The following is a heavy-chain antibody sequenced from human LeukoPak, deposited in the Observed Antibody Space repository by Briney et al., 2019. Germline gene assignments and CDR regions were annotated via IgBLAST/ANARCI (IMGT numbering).Heavy chain of an antibody. D-gene: IGHD3-22*01. Sequence: GGSLRLSCAASRFTFSNYAMTWVRQAPGKGLQWVSSISGSGGITYYADSVKGRFTISRDNSKNTLHLQMNSLRAEDTAVYYCAKNNYYDSSGSYYYPDYWGQGTLVTVSS. J-gene: IGHJ4*02. V-gene: IGHV3-23*01. CDR2: ISGSGGIT. CDR3: AKNNYYDSSGSYYYPDY. CDR1: RFTFSNYA.